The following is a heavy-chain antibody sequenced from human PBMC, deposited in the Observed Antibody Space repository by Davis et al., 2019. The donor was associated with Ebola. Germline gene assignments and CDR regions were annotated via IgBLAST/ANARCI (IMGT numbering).Heavy chain of an antibody. J-gene: IGHJ5*02. CDR2: IWYDGSNK. CDR1: GFTFSSYG. V-gene: IGHV3-33*01. D-gene: IGHD3-3*01. Sequence: GGSLRLFCAASGFTFSSYGMHWVRQAPGKGLEWVAVIWYDGSNKYYADSVKGRFTISRDNAKNSLYLQMNSLRAEDTAVYYCARAQDFGVVPGLDPWGQGTLVTVSS. CDR3: ARAQDFGVVPGLDP.